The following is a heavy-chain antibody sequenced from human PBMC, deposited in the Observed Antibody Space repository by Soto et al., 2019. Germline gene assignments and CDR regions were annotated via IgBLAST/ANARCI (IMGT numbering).Heavy chain of an antibody. J-gene: IGHJ6*04. D-gene: IGHD4-17*01. CDR1: GGSLSGYY. Sequence: PSETLSLTCAVFGGSLSGYYWSWIRQPPGKGLEWIGEISHSEGTKYNPSLTSRVTMSVDMSKNQFSLKLSSVTAADTAVYYCARGLDYAKTAVWGKGTTVTVSS. CDR2: ISHSEGT. CDR3: ARGLDYAKTAV. V-gene: IGHV4-34*01.